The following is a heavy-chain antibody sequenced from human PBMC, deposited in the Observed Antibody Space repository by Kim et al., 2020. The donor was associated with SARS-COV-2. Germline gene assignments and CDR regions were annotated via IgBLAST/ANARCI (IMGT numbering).Heavy chain of an antibody. CDR3: ARDEQLLDY. J-gene: IGHJ4*02. D-gene: IGHD5-18*01. V-gene: IGHV4-34*01. CDR2: GST. Sequence: GSTNYNPSLKSRVTRSVDTSKNQFSLKLSSVTAADTAVYYCARDEQLLDYWGQGTLVTVSS.